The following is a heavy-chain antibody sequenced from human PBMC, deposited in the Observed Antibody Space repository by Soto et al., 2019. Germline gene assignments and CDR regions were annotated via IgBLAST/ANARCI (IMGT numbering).Heavy chain of an antibody. Sequence: VQLVESGGGPVKPGGSLRLSCAASGFTFSTYTMNWVRQAPGKGLEWVSSISSGSSYTFYADSVKGRFTISRDNAKNSLSLQMNSLRAEDTAVYYCARDHDSGDYTFDYWGQGTLVTVSS. CDR1: GFTFSTYT. J-gene: IGHJ4*02. CDR2: ISSGSSYT. V-gene: IGHV3-21*01. CDR3: ARDHDSGDYTFDY. D-gene: IGHD4-17*01.